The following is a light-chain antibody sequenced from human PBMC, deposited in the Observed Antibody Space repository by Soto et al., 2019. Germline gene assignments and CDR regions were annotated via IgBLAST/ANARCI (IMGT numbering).Light chain of an antibody. Sequence: IQMTQSPSSLSASVGDRVTIACRTSQSLDSYLNWYQQKPGRAPKLLIYAASSLQSGVPSRFSGSGSGTDFTLTISSLQREDFATYYCQQTYTTPGTFGPGTRVEVK. V-gene: IGKV1-39*01. CDR1: QSLDSY. J-gene: IGKJ1*01. CDR3: QQTYTTPGT. CDR2: AAS.